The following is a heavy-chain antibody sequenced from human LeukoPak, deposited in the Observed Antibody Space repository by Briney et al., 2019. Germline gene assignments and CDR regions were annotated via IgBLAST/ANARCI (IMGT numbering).Heavy chain of an antibody. CDR2: INSDGSST. CDR1: GFSFSSTY. Sequence: PGGSLRLSCAASGFSFSSTYMSWVRQAPGKGLVWVSHINSDGSSTSYADSVQGRFTISRDNAKNTLYLQMNSLRAEDTAVYYCARGYAAAAGTNFDYWGQGTLVTVSS. CDR3: ARGYAAAAGTNFDY. D-gene: IGHD6-13*01. J-gene: IGHJ4*02. V-gene: IGHV3-74*01.